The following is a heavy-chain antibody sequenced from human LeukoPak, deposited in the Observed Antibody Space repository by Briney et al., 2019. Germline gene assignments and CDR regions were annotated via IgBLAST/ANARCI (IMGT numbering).Heavy chain of an antibody. CDR2: IYYSGST. CDR3: ARVTYYYDSSGLLLGGFDY. D-gene: IGHD3-22*01. J-gene: IGHJ4*02. V-gene: IGHV4-39*01. Sequence: SETLSLTCTVSGGSISSSSYSWGWIRQPPGKGLEWIGSIYYSGSTYYNPSLKSRVTISVDTSKNQFSLKLSSVTAADTAVYYCARVTYYYDSSGLLLGGFDYWGQGTLVTVSS. CDR1: GGSISSSSYS.